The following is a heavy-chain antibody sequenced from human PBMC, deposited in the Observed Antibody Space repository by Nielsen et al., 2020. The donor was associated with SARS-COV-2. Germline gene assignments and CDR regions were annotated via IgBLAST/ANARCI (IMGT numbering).Heavy chain of an antibody. D-gene: IGHD2-2*01. J-gene: IGHJ4*02. CDR2: IYYSGST. CDR3: ASCSTSCYLFDY. CDR1: GGSISSYY. V-gene: IGHV4-59*01. Sequence: SETLSLTCTVSGGSISSYYWSWIRQPPGKGLEWIGYIYYSGSTNYNPSLKSRVTMSLDTSRNQFSLKLSSVTAADTAVYYCASCSTSCYLFDYWGQGTLVTVSS.